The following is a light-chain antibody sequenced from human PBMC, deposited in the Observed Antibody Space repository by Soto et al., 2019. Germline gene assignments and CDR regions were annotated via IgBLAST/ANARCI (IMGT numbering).Light chain of an antibody. CDR3: QQYGSTPLT. Sequence: EIVVTQSPDTLSLSPGERATLSCRASQSVRSNYLAWYQQKPGQAPKLLIYDASSRATGTPDRFSGSGSGTDFTLTISRLEPEDFAVYYCQQYGSTPLTFGGGTKVDIK. J-gene: IGKJ4*01. CDR1: QSVRSNY. CDR2: DAS. V-gene: IGKV3-20*01.